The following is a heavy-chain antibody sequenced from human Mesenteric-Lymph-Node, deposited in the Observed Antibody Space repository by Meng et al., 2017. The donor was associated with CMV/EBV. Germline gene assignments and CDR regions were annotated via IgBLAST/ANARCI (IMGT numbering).Heavy chain of an antibody. Sequence: LKCTVSGGSINTGGYYWSWIRQHPVKGLEYMGNIYYSGSTYYNPSLKSRVTISIDTSKNQFYLKLSSVTAADTAVYYCARSYVGQTFWGQGTLVTVSS. CDR3: ARSYVGQTF. D-gene: IGHD3-16*01. V-gene: IGHV4-31*03. J-gene: IGHJ4*02. CDR2: IYYSGST. CDR1: GGSINTGGYY.